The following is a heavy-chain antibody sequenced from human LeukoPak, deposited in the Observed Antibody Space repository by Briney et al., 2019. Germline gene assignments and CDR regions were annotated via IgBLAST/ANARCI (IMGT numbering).Heavy chain of an antibody. Sequence: GRSLRLSCAASGFTFSSYAMHWVRQAPGKGLEWVAVLSYDGSNKYYADSVKGRFTISRDNSKNTLYLQMNSLRAKDRSFCYGASDPTQSYGLDDWGQGTLVTVSS. D-gene: IGHD5-18*01. CDR3: ASDPTQSYGLDD. V-gene: IGHV3-30-3*01. CDR1: GFTFSSYA. J-gene: IGHJ4*02. CDR2: LSYDGSNK.